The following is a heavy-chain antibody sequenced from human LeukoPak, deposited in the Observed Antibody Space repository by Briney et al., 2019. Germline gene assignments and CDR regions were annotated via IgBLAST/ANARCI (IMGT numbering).Heavy chain of an antibody. CDR1: DDSIKSYF. CDR2: VFYSGST. Sequence: SETLSLTCTVSDDSIKSYFWTWIRQSPGKGMEWIGYVFYSGSTSYNPSLRSRLTMSVDTSKSQFSLNLNSVTTADTAMYYCASDLPKWFGELSTPGYWGQGTLVTVSS. CDR3: ASDLPKWFGELSTPGY. D-gene: IGHD3-10*01. V-gene: IGHV4-59*01. J-gene: IGHJ4*02.